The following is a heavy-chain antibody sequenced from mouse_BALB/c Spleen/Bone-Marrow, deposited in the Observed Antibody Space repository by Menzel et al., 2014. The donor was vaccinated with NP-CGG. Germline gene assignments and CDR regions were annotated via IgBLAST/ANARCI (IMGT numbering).Heavy chain of an antibody. D-gene: IGHD1-1*01. CDR3: ARGSSYFDY. CDR1: GFTFSDYY. V-gene: IGHV5-4*02. J-gene: IGHJ2*01. Sequence: EVHLVESGGGLVKPGGSLKLSCAASGFTFSDYYMYWVRQTPEKRLEWVATISDGDSYTYYPDSVKGRFTISRDNAKNNQYLQMSSLKSEDTAMYYCARGSSYFDYWGQGTTLTVSS. CDR2: ISDGDSYT.